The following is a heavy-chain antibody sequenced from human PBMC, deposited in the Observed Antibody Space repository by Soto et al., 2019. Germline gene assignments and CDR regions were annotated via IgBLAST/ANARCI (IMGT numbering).Heavy chain of an antibody. Sequence: ASVKVSCKASGYTFTSYAIHWVCQAPGQRLEWMGWINPGNGNTRYSQKFQGRVTISRDTSASTAYMEMSSLRFEDTAVYYCARDPRYNWNYAVDYWGHGTLVTVSS. D-gene: IGHD1-7*01. CDR2: INPGNGNT. CDR3: ARDPRYNWNYAVDY. J-gene: IGHJ4*01. V-gene: IGHV1-3*01. CDR1: GYTFTSYA.